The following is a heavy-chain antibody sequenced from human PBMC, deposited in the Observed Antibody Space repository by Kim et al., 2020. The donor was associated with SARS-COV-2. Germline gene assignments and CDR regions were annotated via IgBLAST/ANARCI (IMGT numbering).Heavy chain of an antibody. CDR3: ARDPYDILTGYYNENWFDP. CDR1: GYTFTSYG. V-gene: IGHV1-18*04. Sequence: ASVKVSCKASGYTFTSYGISWVRQAPGQGLECMGWISAYNGNTNYAQKLQGRVTMTTDTSTSTAYMELRSLRSDDTAVYYCARDPYDILTGYYNENWFDPWGQGTLVTVSS. J-gene: IGHJ5*02. D-gene: IGHD3-9*01. CDR2: ISAYNGNT.